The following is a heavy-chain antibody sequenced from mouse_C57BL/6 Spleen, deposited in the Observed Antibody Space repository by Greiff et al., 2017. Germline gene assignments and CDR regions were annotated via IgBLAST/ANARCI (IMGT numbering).Heavy chain of an antibody. J-gene: IGHJ2*01. CDR3: ARWTGSSPGYFDY. D-gene: IGHD1-1*01. CDR2: IDPNSGGT. CDR1: GYTFTSYW. Sequence: QVHVKQPGAELVKPGASVKLSCKASGYTFTSYWMHWVKQRPGRGLEWIGRIDPNSGGTKYNEKFKSKATLTVDKPSSTAYMQLSSLTSEDSAVYYCARWTGSSPGYFDYWGQGTTLTVSS. V-gene: IGHV1-72*01.